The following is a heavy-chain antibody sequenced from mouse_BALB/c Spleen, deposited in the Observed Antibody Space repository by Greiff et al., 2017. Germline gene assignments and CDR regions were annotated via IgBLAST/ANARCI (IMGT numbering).Heavy chain of an antibody. J-gene: IGHJ4*01. CDR3: PRTYGNSYNDLYFAMDY. CDR2: INPYNGDT. D-gene: IGHD1-1*01. Sequence: EVQLLESGPELVQPGASGKISCKASGYSFTGFFMHWVIQTHGKRLEWIGCINPYNGDTFYNQKFKGKVTLTIDNSSSTAHMELRSLASEDSAVYYCPRTYGNSYNDLYFAMDYRGPRTSVNVSS. CDR1: GYSFTGFF. V-gene: IGHV1-20*02.